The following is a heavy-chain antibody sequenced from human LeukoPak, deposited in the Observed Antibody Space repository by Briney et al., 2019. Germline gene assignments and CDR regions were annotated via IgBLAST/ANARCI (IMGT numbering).Heavy chain of an antibody. CDR1: GGSFSGYY. Sequence: SETLSLTCAVYGGSFSGYYWSWIRQPPGKGLEWIGEINHSGSTNYNPSLKSRVTISVDTSKNQFSLKLSSVTAADTAVYYCARRGYRYGYLLVWGQGTLVTVSS. J-gene: IGHJ4*02. CDR2: INHSGST. D-gene: IGHD5-18*01. CDR3: ARRGYRYGYLLV. V-gene: IGHV4-34*01.